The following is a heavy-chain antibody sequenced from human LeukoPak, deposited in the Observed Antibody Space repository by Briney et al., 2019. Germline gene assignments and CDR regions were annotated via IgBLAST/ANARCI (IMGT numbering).Heavy chain of an antibody. Sequence: PGGSLRLSWAASGFTFSSYAMSWVRQAPGKGLEWVSAISGSGGSTYYADSVKGRFTISRDNSKNTLYLQMNSLRAEDAAVYYCAKDLGSWFGELQYYFDYWGQGTLVTVSS. J-gene: IGHJ4*02. CDR3: AKDLGSWFGELQYYFDY. CDR1: GFTFSSYA. CDR2: ISGSGGST. D-gene: IGHD3-10*01. V-gene: IGHV3-23*01.